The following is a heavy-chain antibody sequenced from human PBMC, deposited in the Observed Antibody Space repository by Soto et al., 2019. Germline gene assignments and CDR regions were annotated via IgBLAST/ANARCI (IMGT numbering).Heavy chain of an antibody. CDR3: ATATYSTLPYFDY. Sequence: EVQLLESGGGLVQPGGSLRLSCAASGFTFSSYAISWVRQAPGKGLEWVSAISGSGGSTYYADAVKGRFTISRDNSKNTLYLQMNSLRAEDTAVYYCATATYSTLPYFDYWGQGTLVTVSS. V-gene: IGHV3-23*01. D-gene: IGHD4-4*01. CDR1: GFTFSSYA. J-gene: IGHJ4*02. CDR2: ISGSGGST.